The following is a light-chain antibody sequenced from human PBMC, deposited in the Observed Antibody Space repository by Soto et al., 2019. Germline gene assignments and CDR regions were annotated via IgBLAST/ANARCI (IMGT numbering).Light chain of an antibody. J-gene: IGLJ2*01. CDR2: EVS. CDR1: SSDVGGYKY. Sequence: QSALTQPASVSGSPGQSITISCTGTSSDVGGYKYVCWYQQLPGRAPRLMIYEVSNRPSGVSNRFSGSKSGKTASLTISGLQAEDEADYSCSSYTTTSTVVFGGGTKLTVL. V-gene: IGLV2-14*01. CDR3: SSYTTTSTVV.